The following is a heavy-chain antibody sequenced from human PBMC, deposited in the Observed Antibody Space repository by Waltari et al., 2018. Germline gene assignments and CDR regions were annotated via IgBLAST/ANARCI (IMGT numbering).Heavy chain of an antibody. CDR3: ATRRCSGGSCYAYDY. CDR2: IYPGDSDT. D-gene: IGHD2-15*01. CDR1: GYSFTSYW. J-gene: IGHJ4*02. V-gene: IGHV5-51*01. Sequence: EVQLVQSGAEVKKPGESLKISCKGSGYSFTSYWIGWVRQMPGKGLEWMGIIYPGDSDTRDSPSFQGQVTSSADKSMSTAYLHWSRLKASDTAMYYCATRRCSGGSCYAYDYWGQGTLVTVSS.